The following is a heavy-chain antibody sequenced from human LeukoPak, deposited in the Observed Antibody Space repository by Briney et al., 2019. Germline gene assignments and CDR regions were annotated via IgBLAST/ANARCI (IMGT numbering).Heavy chain of an antibody. CDR1: GGSISSYY. Sequence: PSETLSLTCTVSGGSISSYYWSWIRQPAGKGLEWIGRIYTSGSTNYNPSLKGRVTMSVDTSKNQFSLKPSSVTAADTAVYYCARDRQQLVPWYYYYMDVWGKGTTVTVSS. CDR2: IYTSGST. J-gene: IGHJ6*03. D-gene: IGHD6-13*01. CDR3: ARDRQQLVPWYYYYMDV. V-gene: IGHV4-4*07.